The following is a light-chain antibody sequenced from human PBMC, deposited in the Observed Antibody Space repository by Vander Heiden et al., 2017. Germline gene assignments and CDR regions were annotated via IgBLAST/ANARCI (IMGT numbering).Light chain of an antibody. CDR2: GAS. Sequence: DIQLTQSPSSLSASVGDRVTLTCRASQNIKTLLNWYQQKPGTAPKLLIYGASTLQTGVPSRFSGSGSGTDFTLTINSLQPGDLATYFCQQSFSSPYTFGQGAKLEIK. J-gene: IGKJ2*01. V-gene: IGKV1-39*01. CDR3: QQSFSSPYT. CDR1: QNIKTL.